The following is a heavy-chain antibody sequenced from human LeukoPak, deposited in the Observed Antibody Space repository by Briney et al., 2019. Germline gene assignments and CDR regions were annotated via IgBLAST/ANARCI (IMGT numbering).Heavy chain of an antibody. J-gene: IGHJ6*03. V-gene: IGHV3-23*01. Sequence: PGGSLRLSCAASGFTFSSYGMSWVRQAPGKGLEWVSSISSTGGTTYYADSVKGRFTISRDNSKNTLYLQMNSLRAEDTAVYYCAKGCDSTSCYYYYYYMDVWGKGTTVTISS. CDR1: GFTFSSYG. CDR3: AKGCDSTSCYYYYYYMDV. CDR2: ISSTGGTT. D-gene: IGHD2-2*01.